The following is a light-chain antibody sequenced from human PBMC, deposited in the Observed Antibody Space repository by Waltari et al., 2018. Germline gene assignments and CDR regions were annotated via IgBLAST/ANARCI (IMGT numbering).Light chain of an antibody. J-gene: IGKJ2*01. CDR1: QSVSSGY. Sequence: EIVLTQSTGTLSWSPGDRATLSCRASQSVSSGYLAWYQQKPGQAPRLLLYAASSRATGIPDRFSGSGSGTDFTLTISRLEPEDFAVYYCQQYGSSLRTFGQGTKLEIK. CDR3: QQYGSSLRT. V-gene: IGKV3-20*01. CDR2: AAS.